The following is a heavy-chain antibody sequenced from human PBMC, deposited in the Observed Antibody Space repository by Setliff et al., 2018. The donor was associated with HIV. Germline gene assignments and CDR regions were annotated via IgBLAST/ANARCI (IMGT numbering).Heavy chain of an antibody. CDR2: INHSGST. V-gene: IGHV4-34*01. CDR3: AKNFYSSGCLLY. CDR1: GGSFSGYY. J-gene: IGHJ4*02. D-gene: IGHD6-19*01. Sequence: SETLSLTCAVYGGSFSGYYWSWIRQPPGKGLEWIGEINHSGSTNYNPSLKSRVTISVDNSKNTLYLQMNSLRAEDTAVYYCAKNFYSSGCLLYWGQGTLVTVSS.